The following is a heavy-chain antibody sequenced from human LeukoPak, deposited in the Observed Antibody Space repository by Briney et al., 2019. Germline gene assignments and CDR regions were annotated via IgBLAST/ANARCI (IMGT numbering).Heavy chain of an antibody. Sequence: SETLSLTCTVSGGSISSYYWSWIRQPPGKGLEWIGYTYYSGSTNYNPSLKSRVTISVDTSKNQFSLKLSSVTAADTAVYYCARAPPMYCSGGSCYSGGVDYWGQGTLVTVSS. J-gene: IGHJ4*02. D-gene: IGHD2-15*01. CDR1: GGSISSYY. CDR3: ARAPPMYCSGGSCYSGGVDY. CDR2: TYYSGST. V-gene: IGHV4-59*01.